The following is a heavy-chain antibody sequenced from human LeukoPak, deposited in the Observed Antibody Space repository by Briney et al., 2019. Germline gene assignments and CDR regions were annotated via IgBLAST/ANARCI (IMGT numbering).Heavy chain of an antibody. CDR2: IWYDGSNK. CDR3: ARDTSGIAAAGTLTDY. CDR1: GFTFSSYG. V-gene: IGHV3-33*01. D-gene: IGHD6-13*01. Sequence: PGGSLRLSCAASGFTFSSYGMHWVRQAPGKGLEWVAVIWYDGSNKYYADSVKGRFTISRDNSKNTLYLQMNSLRAEDTAVYYCARDTSGIAAAGTLTDYWGQGTLVTVSS. J-gene: IGHJ4*02.